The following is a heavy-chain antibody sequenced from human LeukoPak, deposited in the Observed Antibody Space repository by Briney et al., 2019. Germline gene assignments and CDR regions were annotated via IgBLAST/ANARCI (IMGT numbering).Heavy chain of an antibody. V-gene: IGHV4-30-4*01. CDR2: IYYSGST. D-gene: IGHD3-22*01. J-gene: IGHJ3*02. Sequence: NTSQTLSLTCTVSGGSISSGDYYWSWIRQPPGKGLEWIGYIYYSGSTNYNPSLKSRVTISVDTSKNQFSLKLSSVTAADTAVYYCAREDTYYYDSSGYRAFDIWGQGTMVTVSS. CDR3: AREDTYYYDSSGYRAFDI. CDR1: GGSISSGDYY.